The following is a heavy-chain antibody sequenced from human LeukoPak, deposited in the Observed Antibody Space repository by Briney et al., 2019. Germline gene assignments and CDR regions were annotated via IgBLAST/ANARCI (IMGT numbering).Heavy chain of an antibody. V-gene: IGHV4-59*01. J-gene: IGHJ3*02. CDR2: AHYSGST. D-gene: IGHD2-15*01. CDR1: GGSITSSY. Sequence: SETPSLTCAVSGGSITSSYWNWIRQPPGKRLEWIGSAHYSGSTNYNPSLKSRVTISVDTAKKQFSLKLSAVTAADTAVYYCAREPGEGGYSFDMWGQGTVVIVSS. CDR3: AREPGEGGYSFDM.